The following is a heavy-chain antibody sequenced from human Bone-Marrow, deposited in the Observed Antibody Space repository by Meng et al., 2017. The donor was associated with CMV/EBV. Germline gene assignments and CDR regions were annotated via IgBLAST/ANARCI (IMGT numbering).Heavy chain of an antibody. CDR3: ARAFCSTTSCYWFSYYYGMDV. J-gene: IGHJ6*02. V-gene: IGHV4-38-2*02. CDR1: GYSISSGYY. Sequence: SETLSLTCTVSGYSISSGYYWGWIRQPPGKGLEWIGSIYHSGSTYYNPSLKSRVTISVDTSKNQFSLKLSSVTAADTAMYYCARAFCSTTSCYWFSYYYGMDVWGQGTTVTVSS. CDR2: IYHSGST. D-gene: IGHD2-2*01.